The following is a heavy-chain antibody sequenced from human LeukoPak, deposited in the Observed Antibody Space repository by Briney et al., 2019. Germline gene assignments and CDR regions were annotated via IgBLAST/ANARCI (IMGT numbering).Heavy chain of an antibody. V-gene: IGHV1-3*01. CDR3: AIDGDGTVVRGVIVHYNWFDP. J-gene: IGHJ5*02. D-gene: IGHD3-10*01. CDR2: ITAGNGNT. Sequence: GASVKVSCKASGYTFTSYAMHWVRQAPGQRLEWMRWITAGNGNTKYSQKFQGRVTITRDTSTSTAYMKLSSLRSEDTAVYYCAIDGDGTVVRGVIVHYNWFDPWGQGTLVTVSS. CDR1: GYTFTSYA.